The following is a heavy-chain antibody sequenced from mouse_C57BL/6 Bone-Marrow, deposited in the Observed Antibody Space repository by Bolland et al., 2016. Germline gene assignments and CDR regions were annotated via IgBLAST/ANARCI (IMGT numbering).Heavy chain of an antibody. J-gene: IGHJ3*01. CDR2: GT. D-gene: IGHD2-5*01. Sequence: GTIYNQKFKGKATLTVDKSSSTAYMELRSLTSEDTAVYYCARPPLYYSNEFAYWGQGTLV. CDR3: ARPPLYYSNEFAY. V-gene: IGHV1-18*01.